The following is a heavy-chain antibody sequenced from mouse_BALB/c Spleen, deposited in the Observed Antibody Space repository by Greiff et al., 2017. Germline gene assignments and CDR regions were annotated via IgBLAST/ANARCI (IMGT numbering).Heavy chain of an antibody. CDR2: ISSGGGST. CDR3: ARHVELGRGGFDY. CDR1: GFAFSSYD. D-gene: IGHD4-1*01. Sequence: EVKLMESGGGLVKPGGSLKLSCAASGFAFSSYDMSWVRQTPEKRLEWVAYISSGGGSTYYPDTVKGRFTISRDNAKNTLYLQMSSLKSEDTAMYYCARHVELGRGGFDYWGQGTTLTVSS. J-gene: IGHJ2*01. V-gene: IGHV5-12-1*01.